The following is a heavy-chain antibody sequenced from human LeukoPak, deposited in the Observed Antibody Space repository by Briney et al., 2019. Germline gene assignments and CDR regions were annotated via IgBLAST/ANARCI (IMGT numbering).Heavy chain of an antibody. V-gene: IGHV3-74*01. CDR2: INTDGSST. D-gene: IGHD2-2*02. CDR1: GFTFSSYW. J-gene: IGHJ3*02. CDR3: ARDWGLGCSSTSCYTGAFDI. Sequence: GGSLRLSCAASGFTFSSYWMHWVRQAPGKGLVWVSRINTDGSSTSYADSVKGRFTISRDNAKNTLYLQMNSLRAEDTAVYYCARDWGLGCSSTSCYTGAFDIWGQGTMVTVSP.